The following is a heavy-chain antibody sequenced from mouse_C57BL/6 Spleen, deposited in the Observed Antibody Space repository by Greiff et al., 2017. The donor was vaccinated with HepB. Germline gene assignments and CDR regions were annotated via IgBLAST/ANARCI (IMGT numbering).Heavy chain of an antibody. CDR2: INPNNGGT. Sequence: VQLKESGPELVKPGASVKMSCKASGYTFTDYNMHWVKQSHGKSLEWIGYINPNNGGTSYNQKFKGKATLTVNKSSSTAYMELRSLTSEDSAVYYCARDYYGPWFDYWGQGTTLTVSS. CDR1: GYTFTDYN. D-gene: IGHD1-2*01. CDR3: ARDYYGPWFDY. V-gene: IGHV1-22*01. J-gene: IGHJ2*01.